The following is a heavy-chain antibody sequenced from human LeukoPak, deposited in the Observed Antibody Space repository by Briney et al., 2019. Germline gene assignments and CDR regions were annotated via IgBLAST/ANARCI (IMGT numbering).Heavy chain of an antibody. V-gene: IGHV4-34*01. J-gene: IGHJ6*03. Sequence: KSSETLSLTCAVYGGSFSGYYWSWIRQPPGKGLEWIGEINHSGSTNYNPSLKSRVTISVDTSKNQFSLKLSSVTAADTAVYYCARSGGSYYYYMDVWGKGTTVTVSS. CDR3: ARSGGSYYYYMDV. CDR1: GGSFSGYY. D-gene: IGHD2-15*01. CDR2: INHSGST.